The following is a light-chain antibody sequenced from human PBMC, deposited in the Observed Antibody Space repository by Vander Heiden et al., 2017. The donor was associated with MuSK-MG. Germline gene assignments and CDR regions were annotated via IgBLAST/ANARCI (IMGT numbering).Light chain of an antibody. Sequence: SYDLIQPPSVSVSPGQTDSITCSGGKLGDGFPYWYQQKAGQSLRLVIYEATKRPSCVPERFSGCNSGTTATLTIRGTQAVDDADYYCQAWDSNIFVFGTGTKVTVL. V-gene: IGLV3-1*01. CDR3: QAWDSNIFV. CDR1: KLGDGF. J-gene: IGLJ1*01. CDR2: EAT.